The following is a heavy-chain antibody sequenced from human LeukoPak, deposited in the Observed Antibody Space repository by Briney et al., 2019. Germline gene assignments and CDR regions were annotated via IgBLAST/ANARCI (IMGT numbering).Heavy chain of an antibody. J-gene: IGHJ4*02. D-gene: IGHD2-15*01. CDR3: ARLNGRRQVGK. V-gene: IGHV3-21*01. CDR1: GFTFSSYT. CDR2: ISSSSSYI. Sequence: GGSLRLSCAASGFTFSSYTMNWVRQAPGKGLEWVSSISSSSSYIFYADSVKGRFTISRDNAKNSLYLQMNSLRAEDTAVYYCARLNGRRQVGKWGQGTLVTVSS.